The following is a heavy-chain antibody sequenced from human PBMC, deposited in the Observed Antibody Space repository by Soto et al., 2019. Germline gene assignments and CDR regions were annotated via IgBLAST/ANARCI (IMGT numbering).Heavy chain of an antibody. J-gene: IGHJ4*02. Sequence: ASGKVSCKASGYTFSNHDINWVRQASGQGLEWMGWMNPQSGKTEYVQKFQGRVTMTRDSSMSTAYMEVSSLTSDDTAVYYCAIYTTSFSYCNRWGQGALVTVSS. CDR3: AIYTTSFSYCNR. CDR2: MNPQSGKT. V-gene: IGHV1-8*01. D-gene: IGHD1-1*01. CDR1: GYTFSNHD.